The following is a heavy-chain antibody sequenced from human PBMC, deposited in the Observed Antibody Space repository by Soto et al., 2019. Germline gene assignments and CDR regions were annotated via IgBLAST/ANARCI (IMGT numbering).Heavy chain of an antibody. CDR1: GESMTSTNHY. CDR3: ARRFAWQLPFDA. CDR2: IFHTGTT. Sequence: QLHLQESGPGLVRPSETLSLTCTVSGESMTSTNHYWGWIRQPPGKGLEWVATIFHTGTTYYNPSPMSRVSISVDTSKNHFSLRLNSVTAADTAFYFGARRFAWQLPFDAWGQGTLVTVSS. D-gene: IGHD6-6*01. J-gene: IGHJ4*02. V-gene: IGHV4-39*02.